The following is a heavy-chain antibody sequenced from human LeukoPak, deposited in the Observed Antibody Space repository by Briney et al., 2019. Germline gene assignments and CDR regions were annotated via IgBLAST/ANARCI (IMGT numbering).Heavy chain of an antibody. CDR3: AREEGPNWFDP. CDR2: INPGDNNT. CDR1: GYTFTSSY. Sequence: ASVKVSCKASGYTFTSSYIHWVRQAPGQGLEWMGIINPGDNNTYYAQKFQGRVTITADESTSTAYMELSSLRSEDTAVYYCAREEGPNWFDPWGQGTLVTVSS. J-gene: IGHJ5*02. V-gene: IGHV1-46*01.